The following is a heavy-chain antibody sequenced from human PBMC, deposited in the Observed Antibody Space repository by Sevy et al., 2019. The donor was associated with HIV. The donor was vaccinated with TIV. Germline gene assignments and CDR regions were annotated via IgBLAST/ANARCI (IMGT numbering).Heavy chain of an antibody. J-gene: IGHJ6*03. CDR2: IYSGGST. D-gene: IGHD5-18*01. Sequence: GGSLRLSCAASGFTVSSNYMSWVRQAPGKGLEWVSVIYSGGSTYYADSVKGRFTISRDNSKNTLYLQMNSLRAEDTAVYYCARARGYSYGYHYYYYMDVWGNGTTVTVSS. CDR3: ARARGYSYGYHYYYYMDV. CDR1: GFTVSSNY. V-gene: IGHV3-53*01.